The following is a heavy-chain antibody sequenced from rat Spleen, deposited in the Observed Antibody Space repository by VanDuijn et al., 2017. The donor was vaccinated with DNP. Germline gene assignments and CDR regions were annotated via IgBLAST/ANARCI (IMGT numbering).Heavy chain of an antibody. Sequence: EVQLVESGGGLVQPGRSMKLSCAASGFTFNSFPMAWVRQTPTKGLEWVASISPDGGSTYYPDSVKGRFTISRDNAKSTLYLRMDSLRSEDTATYYCARGSSSIYWYFDFWGPGTMVTVSS. V-gene: IGHV5-25*01. J-gene: IGHJ1*01. CDR1: GFTFNSFP. D-gene: IGHD1-2*01. CDR3: ARGSSSIYWYFDF. CDR2: ISPDGGST.